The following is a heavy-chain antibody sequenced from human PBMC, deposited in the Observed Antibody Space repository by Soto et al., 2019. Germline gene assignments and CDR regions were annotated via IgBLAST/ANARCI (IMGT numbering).Heavy chain of an antibody. Sequence: QVQLVQSGAEVKKPGASVKASCKASGYTFTSYYMHWVRQAPGQGLEWMGIINPSGGSTSYAQKFQGRDTMTRDTSTSTVYMELSSLRSEDTAVYYCAREPGVPAAPGYYYYYMDVWGKGTTVTVSS. D-gene: IGHD2-2*01. CDR1: GYTFTSYY. J-gene: IGHJ6*03. CDR3: AREPGVPAAPGYYYYYMDV. V-gene: IGHV1-46*03. CDR2: INPSGGST.